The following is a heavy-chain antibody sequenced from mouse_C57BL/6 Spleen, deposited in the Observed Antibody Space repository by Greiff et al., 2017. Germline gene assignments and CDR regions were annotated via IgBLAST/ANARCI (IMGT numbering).Heavy chain of an antibody. V-gene: IGHV1-15*01. CDR3: TRWGVVEAY. CDR2: IDPETGGT. CDR1: GYTFTDYE. D-gene: IGHD1-1*01. Sequence: VKLVESGAELVRPGASVTLSCKASGYTFTDYEMHWVKQTPVHGLEWIGAIDPETGGTAYNQKFKGKAILTADKSSSTAYMELRSLTSEDSAVYYCTRWGVVEAYWGQGTLVTVSA. J-gene: IGHJ3*01.